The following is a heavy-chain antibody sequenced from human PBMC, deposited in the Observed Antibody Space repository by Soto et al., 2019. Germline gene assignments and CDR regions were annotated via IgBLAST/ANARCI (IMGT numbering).Heavy chain of an antibody. CDR3: ARDTGSWNFDY. J-gene: IGHJ4*02. Sequence: WSLRLSCAASVLTLSNYAMNWVRQAPGKGLEWVAVISYDGGSKYYADSVKGRFTISRDNSKNTLSLQMNSLRVDDTALYYCARDTGSWNFDYWGQGTQVTVSS. D-gene: IGHD1-26*01. V-gene: IGHV3-30-3*01. CDR2: ISYDGGSK. CDR1: VLTLSNYA.